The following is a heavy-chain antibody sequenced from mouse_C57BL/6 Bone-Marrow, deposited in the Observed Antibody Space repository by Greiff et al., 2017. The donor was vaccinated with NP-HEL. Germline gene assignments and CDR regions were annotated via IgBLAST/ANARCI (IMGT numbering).Heavy chain of an antibody. V-gene: IGHV5-4*01. CDR3: ARDDGNYVTYYYAMDY. CDR2: ISDGGSYT. D-gene: IGHD2-1*01. Sequence: EVTLVESGGGLVKPGGSLKLSCAASGFTFSSYAMSWVRQTPEKRLEWVATISDGGSYTYYPDNVKGRFTISRDNAKNNLYLQMSHLKSEDTAMYYCARDDGNYVTYYYAMDYWGQGTSVTVSS. CDR1: GFTFSSYA. J-gene: IGHJ4*01.